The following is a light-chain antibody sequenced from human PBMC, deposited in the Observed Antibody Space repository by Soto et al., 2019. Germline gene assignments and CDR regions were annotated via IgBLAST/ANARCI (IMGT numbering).Light chain of an antibody. Sequence: QSALTQPPSASGSPGQSVSISCTGTSSDVGAYNYVSWYQQHPGKAPKLIIYEVSKRPSGVPDRFSGSKSGNAASLTVSGLQAEDEADDYCSSYAGSDNYVFGTGTKVTVL. CDR1: SSDVGAYNY. CDR2: EVS. V-gene: IGLV2-8*01. J-gene: IGLJ1*01. CDR3: SSYAGSDNYV.